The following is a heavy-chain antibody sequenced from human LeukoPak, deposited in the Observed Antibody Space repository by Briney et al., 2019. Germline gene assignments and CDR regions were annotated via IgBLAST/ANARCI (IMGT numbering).Heavy chain of an antibody. CDR3: ARRGYSGYDSAVDFDY. D-gene: IGHD5-12*01. CDR2: IYYSGST. CDR1: GGSISSSSYY. Sequence: SETLSLTCTVSGGSISSSSYYWGWIRQPPGKGVEWIGSIYYSGSTYYNPSLKSRVTISVDTSKNQFSLKLSSVTAADTAVYYCARRGYSGYDSAVDFDYWGQGTLVTVSS. J-gene: IGHJ4*02. V-gene: IGHV4-39*01.